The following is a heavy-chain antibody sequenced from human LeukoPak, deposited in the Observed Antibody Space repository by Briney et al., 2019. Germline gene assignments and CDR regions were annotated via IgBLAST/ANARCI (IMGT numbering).Heavy chain of an antibody. CDR3: ATSSRYSYGAIDY. V-gene: IGHV1-69-2*01. J-gene: IGHJ4*02. D-gene: IGHD5-18*01. CDR1: GYTFTDYY. CDR2: VDPEDGET. Sequence: ATVKISCKVSGYTFTDYYMHWVQQALGKGLEWMGLVDPEDGETIYAEKFQGRVTITADTSTDTAYMELSSLRSEDTAVYYCATSSRYSYGAIDYWGQGTLVTVSS.